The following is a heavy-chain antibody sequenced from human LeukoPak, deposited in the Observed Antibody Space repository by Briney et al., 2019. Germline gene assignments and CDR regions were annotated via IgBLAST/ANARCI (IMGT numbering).Heavy chain of an antibody. CDR3: AKGRSGWHPIDH. CDR1: GLTFSGYA. Sequence: GGSLRLSCAASGLTFSGYAMSWVRQAPGKGQEWVSTISGSGSITYYADSVKGRFTISRDNSKNTLYLQMNSLRAEDTAVYYCAKGRSGWHPIDHWGQGTLVTVSS. CDR2: ISGSGSIT. V-gene: IGHV3-23*01. D-gene: IGHD6-19*01. J-gene: IGHJ4*02.